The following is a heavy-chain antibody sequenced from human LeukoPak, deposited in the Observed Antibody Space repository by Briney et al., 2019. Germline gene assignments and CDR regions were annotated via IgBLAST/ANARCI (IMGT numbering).Heavy chain of an antibody. J-gene: IGHJ6*03. CDR3: VRRDYYYYMDV. CDR2: IQNDGSNE. CDR1: GFTFRSCG. V-gene: IGHV3-30*02. Sequence: GGSLRLSCAASGFTFRSCGMHWVRQAPGKGLEWVAYIQNDGSNEQYADSVKGRFSISRDSSKNILYLQMNSLRAEDTAVYYCVRRDYYYYMDVWGKGTTVTVSS.